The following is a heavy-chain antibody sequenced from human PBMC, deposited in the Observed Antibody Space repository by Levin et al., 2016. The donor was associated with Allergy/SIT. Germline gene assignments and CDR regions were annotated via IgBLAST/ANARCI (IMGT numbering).Heavy chain of an antibody. CDR1: GFTFSSYA. J-gene: IGHJ4*02. CDR2: ISAYNGNT. CDR3: ARDPVIAVAGGGTDY. Sequence: GSLRLSCAASGFTFSSYAMSWVRQAPGQGLEWMGWISAYNGNTNYAQKLQGRVTMTTDTSTSTAYMELRSLRSDDTAVYYCARDPVIAVAGGGTDYWGQGTLVTVSS. V-gene: IGHV1-18*01. D-gene: IGHD6-19*01.